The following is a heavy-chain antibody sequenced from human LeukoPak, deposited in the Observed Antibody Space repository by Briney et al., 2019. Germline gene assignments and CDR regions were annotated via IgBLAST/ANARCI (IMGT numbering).Heavy chain of an antibody. V-gene: IGHV4-59*08. Sequence: PSETLSLTCTVSGGSMSPYHWGWIRQPPGKGLEWTGYIYYSGSTNYNPSLKSRVTISVDTSKNQFSLKLSSVTAADAAIYYCARAVSGRFDYWGQGTLVTVSS. CDR2: IYYSGST. CDR1: GGSMSPYH. D-gene: IGHD6-19*01. J-gene: IGHJ4*02. CDR3: ARAVSGRFDY.